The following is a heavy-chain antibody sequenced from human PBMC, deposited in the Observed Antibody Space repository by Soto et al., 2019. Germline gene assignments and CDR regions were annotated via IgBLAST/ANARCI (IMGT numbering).Heavy chain of an antibody. CDR1: GYTFTGYY. D-gene: IGHD2-8*01. V-gene: IGHV1-2*04. J-gene: IGHJ3*02. Sequence: ASVKVSCKASGYTFTGYYMHWVRQAPGQGLEWMGWINPNSGGTNYAQKFQGWVTMTRDTSISTAYMELSRLRSDDTAVYYCARGLDIVLMVYAGGAFDIWGQGTMVTVSS. CDR2: INPNSGGT. CDR3: ARGLDIVLMVYAGGAFDI.